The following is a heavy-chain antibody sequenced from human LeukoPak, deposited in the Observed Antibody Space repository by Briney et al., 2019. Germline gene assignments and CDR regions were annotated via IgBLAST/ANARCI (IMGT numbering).Heavy chain of an antibody. CDR1: GGSFSGYY. CDR2: INHSGST. V-gene: IGHV4-34*01. J-gene: IGHJ4*02. CDR3: AREDCSRTSCYTYYFDH. Sequence: PSETLSLTCAVYGGSFSGYYWSWIRQPPGKGLEWIGEINHSGSTNYNPSLKSRVTISVDTSKNQFSLKLSSVTAADTAVYYCAREDCSRTSCYTYYFDHWGQGALVTVSS. D-gene: IGHD2-2*01.